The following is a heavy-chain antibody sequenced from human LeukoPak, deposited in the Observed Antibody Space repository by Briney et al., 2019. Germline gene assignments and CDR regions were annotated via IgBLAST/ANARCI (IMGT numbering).Heavy chain of an antibody. CDR3: AKDQLLGYFDY. CDR1: GFTVSSNY. V-gene: IGHV3-53*01. J-gene: IGHJ4*02. Sequence: GGSLRLSCAASGFTVSSNYMSWVRQAPGKGLEWVSVIYSGGSTYYADSVKGRFTISRDNSKNTLYLQMNSLRAEDTAVYYCAKDQLLGYFDYWGQGTLVTVSS. CDR2: IYSGGST. D-gene: IGHD1-26*01.